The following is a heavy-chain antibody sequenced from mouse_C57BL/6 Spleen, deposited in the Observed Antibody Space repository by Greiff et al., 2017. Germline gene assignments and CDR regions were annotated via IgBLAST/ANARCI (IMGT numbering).Heavy chain of an antibody. D-gene: IGHD1-1*01. Sequence: QVQLQQSGAELVRPGASVKLSCKASGYTFTDYYINWVKQRPGQGLEWIARIYPGSGNTYYNEKFKGKATLTAEKSSSTAYMQLSSLTSEDSAVYVCAREDYGSRKFAYWGQGTLVTVSA. CDR3: AREDYGSRKFAY. CDR2: IYPGSGNT. V-gene: IGHV1-76*01. J-gene: IGHJ3*01. CDR1: GYTFTDYY.